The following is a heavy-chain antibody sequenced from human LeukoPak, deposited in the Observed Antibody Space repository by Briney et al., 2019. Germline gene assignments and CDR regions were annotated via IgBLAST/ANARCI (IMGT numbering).Heavy chain of an antibody. J-gene: IGHJ4*02. V-gene: IGHV3-66*01. CDR3: ARKGSGSSSWYEGWFDY. CDR1: GFIVSRSY. D-gene: IGHD6-13*01. Sequence: GGSLRLSRAASGFIVSRSYMTWVRQAPGKGLEWVSVIYSGGSTYYADSVKVRFSISRDNSKNTLYLQMNSLRVDDTAVYYCARKGSGSSSWYEGWFDYWGQGTLVTVSS. CDR2: IYSGGST.